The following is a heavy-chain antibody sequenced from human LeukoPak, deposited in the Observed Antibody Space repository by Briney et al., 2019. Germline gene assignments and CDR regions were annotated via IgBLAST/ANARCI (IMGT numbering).Heavy chain of an antibody. CDR2: IYPDDSDV. J-gene: IGHJ4*02. D-gene: IGHD1-26*01. CDR3: ARPHGRNWAFFFDY. CDR1: GYIFNDYW. Sequence: GESLEISCKGSGYIFNDYWVGWVRQKPGKGLEWVGIIYPDDSDVRYSPSFQGQVTISADKSIDTAYLQWTSLKASDTAMYFCARPHGRNWAFFFDYWGQGTLITVSS. V-gene: IGHV5-51*01.